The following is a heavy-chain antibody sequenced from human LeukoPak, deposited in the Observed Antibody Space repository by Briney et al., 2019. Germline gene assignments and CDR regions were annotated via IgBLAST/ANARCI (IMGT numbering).Heavy chain of an antibody. J-gene: IGHJ4*02. CDR2: IYHSGST. Sequence: SQTLSLTCAVSGGSISSGGYSWSWIRQPPGKGLEWIGYIYHSGSTYYNPSLKSRVTIPVDRSKNQFSLKLSSVTAADTAVYYCAREGPVGAPFDYWGQGTLVTVSS. D-gene: IGHD1-26*01. V-gene: IGHV4-30-2*01. CDR3: AREGPVGAPFDY. CDR1: GGSISSGGYS.